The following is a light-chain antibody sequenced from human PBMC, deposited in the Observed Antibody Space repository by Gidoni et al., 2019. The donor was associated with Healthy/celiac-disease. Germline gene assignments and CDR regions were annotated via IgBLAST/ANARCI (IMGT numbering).Light chain of an antibody. J-gene: IGKJ2*01. Sequence: EIVLTQSPGTLSLSPGERATISCRARQSISSSYLAWYQQKPGQAPRLLIYGASSRATGIPDRFSGSGSGTDFTLTISRLEPEDVAVYYCQQYGSSPYTFGQGTKLEIK. CDR3: QQYGSSPYT. V-gene: IGKV3-20*01. CDR1: QSISSSY. CDR2: GAS.